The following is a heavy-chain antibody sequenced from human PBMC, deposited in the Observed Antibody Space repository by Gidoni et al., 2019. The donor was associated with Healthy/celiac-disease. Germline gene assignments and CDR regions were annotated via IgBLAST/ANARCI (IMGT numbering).Heavy chain of an antibody. J-gene: IGHJ3*02. CDR1: GFTFRSYS. Sequence: EVQLVESGGGLVKPGGSLRLSCAASGFTFRSYSMNWVRQAPGKGLEGVSSISSSSSYIYYADSVKGRFTISRDNAKNSLYLQMNSLRAEDTAVYYCARGIGFIVGADDAFDIWGQGTMVTVSS. CDR2: ISSSSSYI. V-gene: IGHV3-21*01. CDR3: ARGIGFIVGADDAFDI. D-gene: IGHD1-26*01.